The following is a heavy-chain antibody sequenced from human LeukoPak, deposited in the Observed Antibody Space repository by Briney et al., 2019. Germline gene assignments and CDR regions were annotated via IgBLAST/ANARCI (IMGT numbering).Heavy chain of an antibody. CDR2: IKSKTDGETT. D-gene: IGHD3-3*01. Sequence: GGSLRLSCAASGFTFNNAWMNWVRQAPGKGLEWVGRIKSKTDGETTDYAAPVKGRFTISRDDSKNTLYLQMNSLKTEDTAVYYCTTVAAWSGYSPSFDYWGQGTLVTVSS. V-gene: IGHV3-15*07. CDR3: TTVAAWSGYSPSFDY. CDR1: GFTFNNAW. J-gene: IGHJ4*02.